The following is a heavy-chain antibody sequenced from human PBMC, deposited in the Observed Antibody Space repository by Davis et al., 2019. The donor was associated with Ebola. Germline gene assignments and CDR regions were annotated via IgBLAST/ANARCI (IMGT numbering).Heavy chain of an antibody. D-gene: IGHD2/OR15-2a*01. CDR3: ARDHNSRRHDLFDS. Sequence: PGGFLRLSCEVPGFNLWNNGMHWVRQTPGRGLEWVAVIWYDGSNNNYVDAVKGRFTIFRDDPKNTVYLEMTSLRVEDTAVYYCARDHNSRRHDLFDSWGPGTLVTVSS. J-gene: IGHJ4*02. CDR2: IWYDGSNN. CDR1: GFNLWNNG. V-gene: IGHV3-33*01.